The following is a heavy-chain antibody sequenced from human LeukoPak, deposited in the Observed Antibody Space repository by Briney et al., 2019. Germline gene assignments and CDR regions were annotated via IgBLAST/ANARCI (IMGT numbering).Heavy chain of an antibody. D-gene: IGHD3-22*01. Sequence: SETLSLTCAVYGGSFSGYYWSWLRQPPGKGVEWIGEINHSGSTNYNPSLKSRVTISVDTSKNQFSLKLSSVTAADTAVYYCARVLEQYYYDSSGYDQAFDYWGQGTLVTVSS. V-gene: IGHV4-34*01. CDR1: GGSFSGYY. CDR3: ARVLEQYYYDSSGYDQAFDY. J-gene: IGHJ4*02. CDR2: INHSGST.